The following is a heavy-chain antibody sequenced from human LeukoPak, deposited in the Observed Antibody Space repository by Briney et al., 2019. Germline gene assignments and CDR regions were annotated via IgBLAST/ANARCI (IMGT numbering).Heavy chain of an antibody. V-gene: IGHV1-3*03. J-gene: IGHJ6*03. Sequence: GASVKVSCKASGYTFTSYAMHWVRQAPGQRLEWMGWINAGNGNTKYSQEFQGRVTITRDTSASTAYMELSSLRSEDMAVYYCARLSGSPRAPHYYYYMDVWGKGTTVTVSS. CDR2: INAGNGNT. CDR1: GYTFTSYA. CDR3: ARLSGSPRAPHYYYYMDV. D-gene: IGHD1-26*01.